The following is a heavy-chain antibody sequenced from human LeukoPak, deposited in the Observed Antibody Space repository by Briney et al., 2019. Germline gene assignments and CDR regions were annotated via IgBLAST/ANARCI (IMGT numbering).Heavy chain of an antibody. CDR1: GGSISSYY. CDR2: TYTGGST. Sequence: WETLSLTCTVSGGSISSYYWNWIRQPAGKGLEYIGRTYTGGSTNYNPSLKSRVTMSVDTSKNQFSLKLSSVTAADTAVYYCVGGTYYVGDYWGQGTLVTVSS. CDR3: VGGTYYVGDY. V-gene: IGHV4-4*07. D-gene: IGHD1-26*01. J-gene: IGHJ4*02.